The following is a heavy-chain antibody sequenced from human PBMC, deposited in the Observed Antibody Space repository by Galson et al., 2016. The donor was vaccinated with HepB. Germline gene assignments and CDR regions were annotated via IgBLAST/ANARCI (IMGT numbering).Heavy chain of an antibody. CDR2: ISASGSTT. Sequence: SLRLSCAASGFTFSNSAMSWIRLAPGKGLEWVAAISASGSTTYYPDSVKGRFTISRDSSNNTVYLQMASLRPEDTALYYCAKAPAIFGVVIRWFDSWGQGTLVTVSS. CDR3: AKAPAIFGVVIRWFDS. D-gene: IGHD3-3*01. J-gene: IGHJ5*01. CDR1: GFTFSNSA. V-gene: IGHV3-23*01.